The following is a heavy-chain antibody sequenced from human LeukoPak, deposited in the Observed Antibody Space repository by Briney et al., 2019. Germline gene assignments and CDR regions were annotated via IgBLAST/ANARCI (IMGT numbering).Heavy chain of an antibody. CDR2: IHYSGST. CDR1: GGSITNSY. Sequence: SETLSLTCTVSGGSITNSYWSWIRQPPGKGLEWIGYIHYSGSTNSNPSLKSRVAISIDTSKNQFSLKLSSVTAADTAVYYCARGRQQLVRGDYFDYWGQGTLVSVSS. V-gene: IGHV4-59*12. CDR3: ARGRQQLVRGDYFDY. J-gene: IGHJ4*02. D-gene: IGHD6-13*01.